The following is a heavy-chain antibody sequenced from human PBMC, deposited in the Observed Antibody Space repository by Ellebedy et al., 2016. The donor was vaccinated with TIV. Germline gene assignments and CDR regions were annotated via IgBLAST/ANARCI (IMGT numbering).Heavy chain of an antibody. Sequence: AASVKVSCKASGYTFTSYYMHWVRQAPGQGLEWMGIINPSGGSTSYAQKFQGRVTMTRDTSTGTVYMELSSLRSEDTAVYYCARDDLEDFWSGYPDYWGQGTLVTVSS. CDR1: GYTFTSYY. CDR3: ARDDLEDFWSGYPDY. J-gene: IGHJ4*02. D-gene: IGHD3-3*01. V-gene: IGHV1-46*01. CDR2: INPSGGST.